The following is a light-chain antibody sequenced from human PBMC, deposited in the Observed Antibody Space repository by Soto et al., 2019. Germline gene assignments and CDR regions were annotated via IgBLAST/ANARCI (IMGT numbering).Light chain of an antibody. CDR3: SSYAGSNNPYV. V-gene: IGLV2-8*01. CDR2: EVS. CDR1: SSDVGGHNY. Sequence: QSALTHPPSASGSPGHSVAISCTGTSSDVGGHNYVSWYQQHPGKAPKLMIYEVSKRPSGVPDRFSGSKSGNTASLTVSGLQAEDEADYYCSSYAGSNNPYVFGTGTKVTVL. J-gene: IGLJ1*01.